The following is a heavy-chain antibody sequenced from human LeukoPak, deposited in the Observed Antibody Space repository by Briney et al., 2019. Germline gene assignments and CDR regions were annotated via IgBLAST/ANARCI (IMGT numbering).Heavy chain of an antibody. J-gene: IGHJ4*02. CDR1: GGSISSSSYY. D-gene: IGHD6-6*01. CDR2: IYYSGST. CDR3: ARVVQLVFHFDY. V-gene: IGHV4-61*01. Sequence: SETLSLTCTVSGGSISSSSYYWSWIRQPPGKGLEWIGYIYYSGSTNYNPSLKSRVTISVDTSKNQFSLKLSSVTAADTAVYYCARVVQLVFHFDYWGQGTLVTVSS.